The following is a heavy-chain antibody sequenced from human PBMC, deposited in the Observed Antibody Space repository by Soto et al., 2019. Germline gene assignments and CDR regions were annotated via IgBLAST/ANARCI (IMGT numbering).Heavy chain of an antibody. CDR3: ATGGKQGTGPPVAGDRDPYYYYCGMDV. CDR1: GYTLTELS. D-gene: IGHD6-13*01. V-gene: IGHV1-24*01. J-gene: IGHJ6*02. Sequence: ASVKVTCKVSGYTLTELSMHWVRQAPGKGLEWMGGFDPEDGETIYAQKFQGRVTMTENKSTDTAYMELSSLRSEDTAVYYCATGGKQGTGPPVAGDRDPYYYYCGMDVWGQGTTVPVSS. CDR2: FDPEDGET.